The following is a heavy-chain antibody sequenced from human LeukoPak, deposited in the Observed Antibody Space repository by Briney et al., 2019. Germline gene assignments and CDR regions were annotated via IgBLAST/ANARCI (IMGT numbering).Heavy chain of an antibody. CDR2: IYYSGST. D-gene: IGHD3-16*02. Sequence: SETLSLTCTVSGGSISSYYWSWIRQPPGKGLEWIGYIYYSGSTYYNPSLKSRVAISVDTSKNQFSLKVSSVTAADTAAYYCARQGTLGSYQTFDYWGQGTLVTVSS. CDR3: ARQGTLGSYQTFDY. V-gene: IGHV4-59*04. CDR1: GGSISSYY. J-gene: IGHJ4*02.